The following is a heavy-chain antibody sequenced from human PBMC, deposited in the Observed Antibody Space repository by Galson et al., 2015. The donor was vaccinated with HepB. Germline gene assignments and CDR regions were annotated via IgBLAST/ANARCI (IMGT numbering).Heavy chain of an antibody. Sequence: ETLSLTCNVSGGSISGYYWSWIRRPPGKGLEWIAYISDSGSTKYNPSLRSRVTISVDTSKNQFSLKLSSVSAADTATYYCARHQYSSALGYAMDVWGQGTTVTVSS. J-gene: IGHJ6*02. CDR1: GGSISGYY. V-gene: IGHV4-59*08. CDR3: ARHQYSSALGYAMDV. D-gene: IGHD3-22*01. CDR2: ISDSGST.